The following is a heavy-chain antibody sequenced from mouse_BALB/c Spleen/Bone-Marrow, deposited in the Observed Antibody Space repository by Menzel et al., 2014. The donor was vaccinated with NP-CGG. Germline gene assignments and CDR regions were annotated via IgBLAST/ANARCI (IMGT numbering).Heavy chain of an antibody. CDR2: IWAGGST. Sequence: QVQLQQSGPGLVAPSQSLSITCTVSGFSLSNYGVHWVRQPPGKGLEWLGVIWAGGSTNYNSALMSRLSINKDNSKSQVFLKMNILQPDDTAMYYCARYYGSSDSGFAYWGQGTLVTVSA. V-gene: IGHV2-9*02. CDR1: GFSLSNYG. D-gene: IGHD1-1*01. CDR3: ARYYGSSDSGFAY. J-gene: IGHJ3*01.